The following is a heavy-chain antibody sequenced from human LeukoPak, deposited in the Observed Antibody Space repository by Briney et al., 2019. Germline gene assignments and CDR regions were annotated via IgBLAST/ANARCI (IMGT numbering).Heavy chain of an antibody. CDR2: IYSGGST. CDR1: GFTVSSNY. J-gene: IGHJ4*02. Sequence: HPGGSLRLSCAASGFTVSSNYMSWVRQAPGTGLEWVSVIYSGGSTYYADSVKGRFTISRDNSKNTLYLQMNSLRAEDTAVYYCAGTYYYDSSGHTPRYWGQGTLVTVSS. V-gene: IGHV3-53*01. D-gene: IGHD3-22*01. CDR3: AGTYYYDSSGHTPRY.